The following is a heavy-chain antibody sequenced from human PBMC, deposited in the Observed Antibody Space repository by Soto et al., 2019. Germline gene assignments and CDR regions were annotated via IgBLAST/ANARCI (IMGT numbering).Heavy chain of an antibody. CDR3: ARLLYYDSSGYPVDY. CDR2: IIPILGIA. Sequence: GXSMKVSVHASGSTFSTYISSVGQAPGQGLEWMGRIIPILGIANYAQKFQGRVTITADKSTSTAYMELSSLRYEDLAVYYCARLLYYDSSGYPVDYWGQGTLVTVS. CDR1: GSTFSTY. J-gene: IGHJ4*02. V-gene: IGHV1-69*02. D-gene: IGHD3-22*01.